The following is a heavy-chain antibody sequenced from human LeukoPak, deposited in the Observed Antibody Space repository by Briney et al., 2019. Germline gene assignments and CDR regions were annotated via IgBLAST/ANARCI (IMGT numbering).Heavy chain of an antibody. J-gene: IGHJ4*02. CDR2: IGTAGDT. CDR1: GFTLSSYD. D-gene: IGHD6-19*01. V-gene: IGHV3-13*01. Sequence: GGSLRLSCAASGFTLSSYDMHWVRQATGKGLEWVSAIGTAGDTYYPGSVKGRFTISRENAKNSLYLQMNSLTAGDTAVYFCARGAPGSGWNYAADYWGQGTLVTVSS. CDR3: ARGAPGSGWNYAADY.